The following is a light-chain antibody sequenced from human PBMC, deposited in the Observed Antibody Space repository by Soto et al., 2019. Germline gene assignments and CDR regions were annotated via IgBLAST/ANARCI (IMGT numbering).Light chain of an antibody. J-gene: IGKJ4*01. V-gene: IGKV3-15*01. CDR2: GAS. CDR3: QQYNNWPLT. Sequence: EIVMTQSPATLSVSPGERATLSCRASQSVNRKLAWYQQKPGQGPRLLIYGASTRATDIPARFSGSGSGTDFTLSISRLEPEDFAVYYCQQYNNWPLTFGGGTKVDIK. CDR1: QSVNRK.